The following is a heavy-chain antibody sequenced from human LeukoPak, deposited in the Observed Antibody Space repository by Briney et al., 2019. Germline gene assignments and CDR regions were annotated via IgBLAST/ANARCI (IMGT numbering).Heavy chain of an antibody. CDR2: INPNSGGT. CDR1: GYTFSDFY. J-gene: IGHJ4*02. CDR3: ARSLSDYPFDY. V-gene: IGHV1-2*02. D-gene: IGHD1-26*01. Sequence: ASVKVSCKASGYTFSDFYMHWVRQAPGQGLEWMGWINPNSGGTRDAQKFQGRVTMTRDTSISTAYMELSRPRSDDTAVYYCARSLSDYPFDYWGQGTLVTVSS.